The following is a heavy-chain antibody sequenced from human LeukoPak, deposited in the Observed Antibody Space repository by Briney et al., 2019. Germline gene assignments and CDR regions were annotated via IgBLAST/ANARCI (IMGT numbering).Heavy chain of an antibody. D-gene: IGHD3-22*01. CDR1: GFTFSSYS. Sequence: GGSLRLSCAASGFTFSSYSMNWVRQAPGKGLEWVSSISSSSSYIYYADSVKGRFTISRDNAKNPPYLQMNRLRAEDTAVYYCARGPDYYDSSGYYSEYWGQGPLVTVSS. J-gene: IGHJ4*02. CDR2: ISSSSSYI. V-gene: IGHV3-21*01. CDR3: ARGPDYYDSSGYYSEY.